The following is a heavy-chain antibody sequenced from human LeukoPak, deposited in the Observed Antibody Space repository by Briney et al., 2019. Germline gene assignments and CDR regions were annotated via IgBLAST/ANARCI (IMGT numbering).Heavy chain of an antibody. CDR2: IYPADSDT. D-gene: IGHD4-23*01. Sequence: GESLKISCPGSGYSFTSYRIGWVRQMPGKGLEWMGLIYPADSDTRYSPSFQGQVTISADKSICTAYLQWSSLKAADTAMYYWARQVVDYGGTPHLDYWGQGTLVTVSS. CDR3: ARQVVDYGGTPHLDY. V-gene: IGHV5-51*01. J-gene: IGHJ4*02. CDR1: GYSFTSYR.